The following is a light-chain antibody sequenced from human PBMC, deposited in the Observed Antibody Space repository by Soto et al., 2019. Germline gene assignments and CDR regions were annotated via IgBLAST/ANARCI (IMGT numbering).Light chain of an antibody. CDR1: SSNIGSNT. CDR2: NNN. Sequence: QSVLTQPPSASGTPGQRVTISCSGSSSNIGSNTVNWYQQLPGTAPKLLIYNNNQRPSGVPDRFSGSKSGTSASLALSGLQSEVEADYYCAAWDDSLNGLVFGTGTKLTVL. V-gene: IGLV1-44*01. J-gene: IGLJ1*01. CDR3: AAWDDSLNGLV.